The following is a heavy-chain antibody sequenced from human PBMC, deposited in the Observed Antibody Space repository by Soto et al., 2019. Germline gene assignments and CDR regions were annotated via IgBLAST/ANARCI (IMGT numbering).Heavy chain of an antibody. CDR3: ARQSGDYYYYGMDV. Sequence: SETLSLTCTVSGGSISSSSYYWGWIRQPPGKGLEWIGSIYYSGSTYYNPSLKSRVTISVDTSKNQFSPKLSSVTAADTAVYYCARQSGDYYYYGMDVWGQGTTVTVSS. D-gene: IGHD1-26*01. V-gene: IGHV4-39*01. CDR1: GGSISSSSYY. J-gene: IGHJ6*02. CDR2: IYYSGST.